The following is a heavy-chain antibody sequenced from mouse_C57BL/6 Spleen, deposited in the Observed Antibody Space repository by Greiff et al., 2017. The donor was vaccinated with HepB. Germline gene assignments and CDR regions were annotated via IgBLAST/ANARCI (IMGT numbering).Heavy chain of an antibody. CDR2: LNPSSGYT. CDR3: ARGGSNYDFAWFAY. V-gene: IGHV1-7*01. J-gene: IGHJ3*01. D-gene: IGHD2-5*01. CDR1: GYSFTSYW. Sequence: VQLQQSGAELATPGASVKLSCKASGYSFTSYWMHWVKQRPGQGLEWIGYLNPSSGYTKYNQKFKDKATLTADKSSSPAYMQLSSLTYVDSAVYYCARGGSNYDFAWFAYWGQGTRVTVSA.